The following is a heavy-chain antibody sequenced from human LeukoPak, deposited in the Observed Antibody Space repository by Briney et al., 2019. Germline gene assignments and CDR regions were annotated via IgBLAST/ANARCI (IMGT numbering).Heavy chain of an antibody. D-gene: IGHD2-8*01. J-gene: IGHJ6*02. Sequence: PSETLSLTCAVSGCSISSGGYSWSWIRQPPGKGLEWIGYIYHSGSTYYNPSLKSRVTISVDRSKNQFSLKLSSVTAADTAVYYCAREKDAYGMDVWGQGTTVTVSS. CDR2: IYHSGST. CDR3: AREKDAYGMDV. CDR1: GCSISSGGYS. V-gene: IGHV4-30-2*01.